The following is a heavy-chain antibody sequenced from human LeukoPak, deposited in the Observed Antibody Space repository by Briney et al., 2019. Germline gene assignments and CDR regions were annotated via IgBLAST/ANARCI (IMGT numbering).Heavy chain of an antibody. Sequence: GGSQRLSCAASGYTFSRYWMHWVRQGPGNGLVWVSRINEDGSSTSYAESVRGRFTISRDNAKNTLYLQMNSLRAEDAAVYYCTTDTFGARDSWGQGTLVTVSS. D-gene: IGHD3-10*01. CDR2: INEDGSST. V-gene: IGHV3-74*01. CDR1: GYTFSRYW. CDR3: TTDTFGARDS. J-gene: IGHJ4*02.